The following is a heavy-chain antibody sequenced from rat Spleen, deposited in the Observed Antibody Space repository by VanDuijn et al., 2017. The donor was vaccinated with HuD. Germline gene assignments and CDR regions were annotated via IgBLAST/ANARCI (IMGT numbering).Heavy chain of an antibody. J-gene: IGHJ1*01. V-gene: IGHV5-34*01. D-gene: IGHD1-9*01. Sequence: EVQLVESGGGLVQPGRSLKLSCVASGFTFSDYGMNWIRQAPGKGLEWVAYISSSSGTIYYADTVKGRFTISRDNAKNTVDMQLSSLRSEDTAMYFCARESGHTRYFDFWGPGTMVTVSS. CDR3: ARESGHTRYFDF. CDR2: ISSSSGTI. CDR1: GFTFSDYG.